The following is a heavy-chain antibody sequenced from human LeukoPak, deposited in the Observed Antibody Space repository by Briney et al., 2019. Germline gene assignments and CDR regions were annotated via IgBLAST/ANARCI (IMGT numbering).Heavy chain of an antibody. J-gene: IGHJ4*02. CDR2: INHSGST. V-gene: IGHV4-39*07. CDR1: GASMNNSPYY. D-gene: IGHD3-9*01. CDR3: ARLITIFWRGGFDY. Sequence: PSETLSLTCTVSGASMNNSPYYWSWIRQPPGKGLEWIGEINHSGSTNYNPSLKSRVTISVDTSKNQFSLKLSSVTAADTAVYYCARLITIFWRGGFDYWGQGTLVTVSS.